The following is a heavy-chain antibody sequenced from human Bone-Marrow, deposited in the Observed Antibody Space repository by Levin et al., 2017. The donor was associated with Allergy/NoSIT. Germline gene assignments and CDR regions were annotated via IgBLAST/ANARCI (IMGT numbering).Heavy chain of an antibody. CDR1: GFTFNTYA. V-gene: IGHV3-23*01. D-gene: IGHD2-21*02. CDR2: ISGSGDST. Sequence: ETLSLTCAGSGFTFNTYAIHWVRQTPGRGLEWVSTISGSGDSTFYTDSVKGRFTLSRDDSKDTIYLQMNSLRVEDTAVYFCAKAAEYCGVDCYNLRTWAFDSWGQGTLVTVSS. J-gene: IGHJ4*02. CDR3: AKAAEYCGVDCYNLRTWAFDS.